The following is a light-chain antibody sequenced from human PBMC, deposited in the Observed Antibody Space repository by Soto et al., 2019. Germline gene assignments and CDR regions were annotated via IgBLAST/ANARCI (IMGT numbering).Light chain of an antibody. CDR3: QQRRNWPPSIT. CDR1: QSVSSY. Sequence: DIVMTQSPATLSVSPGERATLSCRASQSVSSYLAWYQQKPGQAPRLLIYDASNRATGIPARFSGSGSGTDFTLTISSLEPEDFAVYYCQQRRNWPPSITFGQGTRLEI. CDR2: DAS. J-gene: IGKJ5*01. V-gene: IGKV3-11*01.